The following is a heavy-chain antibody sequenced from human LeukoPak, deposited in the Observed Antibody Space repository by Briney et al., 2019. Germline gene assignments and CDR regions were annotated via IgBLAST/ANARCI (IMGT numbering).Heavy chain of an antibody. J-gene: IGHJ4*02. D-gene: IGHD3-9*01. Sequence: GRSLRLSCAASGFTFSSYAMHWVRQAPGKGLEWVAVISYDGSNKYYADSVKGRFTISRDNSKNTLYLQMNSLRAEDTAVYYCARDTKELRYFDWYPNFDYWGQGTLVTVSS. CDR3: ARDTKELRYFDWYPNFDY. CDR2: ISYDGSNK. V-gene: IGHV3-30-3*01. CDR1: GFTFSSYA.